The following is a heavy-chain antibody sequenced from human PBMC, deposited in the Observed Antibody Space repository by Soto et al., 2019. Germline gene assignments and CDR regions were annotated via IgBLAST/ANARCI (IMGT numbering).Heavy chain of an antibody. CDR2: ISWNSGSI. CDR1: GFTFDDYA. Sequence: GGSLRLSCAASGFTFDDYAMHWVRQAPGKGLEWVSGISWNSGSIGYADSVKGRFTISRDNAKNSLYLQMNSLRAEDTALYYCEKDMRELPLYGMEVWGQGTTVTVSS. J-gene: IGHJ6*02. CDR3: EKDMRELPLYGMEV. D-gene: IGHD1-26*01. V-gene: IGHV3-9*01.